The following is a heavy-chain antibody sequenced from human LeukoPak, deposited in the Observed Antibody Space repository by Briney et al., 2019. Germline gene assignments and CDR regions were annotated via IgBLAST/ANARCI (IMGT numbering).Heavy chain of an antibody. D-gene: IGHD5-24*01. CDR2: IYYSGST. V-gene: IGHV4-39*01. CDR1: GGSISSSSYY. Sequence: SETLSLTCAVSGGSISSSSYYWGWIRQPPGKGLEWIGSIYYSGSTYYNPSLKSRVTISVDTSKNQFSLKLSSVTAADTAVYYCARRGRDGYNYHCDYWGQGTLVTVSS. CDR3: ARRGRDGYNYHCDY. J-gene: IGHJ4*02.